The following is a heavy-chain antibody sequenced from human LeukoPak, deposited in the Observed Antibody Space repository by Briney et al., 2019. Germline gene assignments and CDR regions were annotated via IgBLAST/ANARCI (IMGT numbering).Heavy chain of an antibody. CDR3: ARDPYKYDSRGYYSTAFDI. Sequence: GGSLRLSCAASGFTFSSYWMHWVPHGPGKGLVWVSRINSDGSITSYADSVKGRFTISRDNAKKALFLQVNSLRAEDTAVYYCARDPYKYDSRGYYSTAFDIWGQGTKVTVSS. D-gene: IGHD3-22*01. J-gene: IGHJ3*02. V-gene: IGHV3-74*01. CDR2: INSDGSIT. CDR1: GFTFSSYW.